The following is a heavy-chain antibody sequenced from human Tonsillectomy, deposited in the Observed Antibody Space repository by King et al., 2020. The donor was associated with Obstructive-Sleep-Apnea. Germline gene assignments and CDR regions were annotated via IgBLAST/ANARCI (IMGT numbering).Heavy chain of an antibody. CDR2: IYYSGST. Sequence: LQLQESGPGLVKPSETLSLTCTVSGGSVSSSSYYWGWIRQPPGKGLEWIGSIYYSGSTYYNPSLKSRVTISVDTSKNQFSLKLSSVTAADTAIYYCVRDCTSCIWGLDAFDIWGQGTVVTVSS. J-gene: IGHJ3*02. V-gene: IGHV4-39*07. CDR1: GGSVSSSSYY. D-gene: IGHD2-8*01. CDR3: VRDCTSCIWGLDAFDI.